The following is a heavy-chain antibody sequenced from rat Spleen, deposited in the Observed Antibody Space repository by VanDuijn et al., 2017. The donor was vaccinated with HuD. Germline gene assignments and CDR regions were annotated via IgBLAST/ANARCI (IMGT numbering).Heavy chain of an antibody. CDR1: GFSLTDYN. Sequence: QVQVMESGPGLVQPSETLSLTCTVSGFSLTDYNVHWVRQPPGKGLEWMGAVWSGGSADYNSTLKFRLTFSRDTSKNQIFLKMNSLQSEDTATYYCVRGGRGIDHWGQGVMVTVSS. CDR3: VRGGRGIDH. D-gene: IGHD1-12*02. J-gene: IGHJ2*01. CDR2: VWSGGSA. V-gene: IGHV2-45*01.